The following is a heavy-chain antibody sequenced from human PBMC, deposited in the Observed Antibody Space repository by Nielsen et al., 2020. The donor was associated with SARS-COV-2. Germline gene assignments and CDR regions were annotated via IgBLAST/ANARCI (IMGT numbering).Heavy chain of an antibody. D-gene: IGHD3-22*01. CDR3: ARDGGSSGYYKLDH. Sequence: GESLKISCVVSEFTFSDYWMSWVRQAPGKGLEWVANIRQDGADIYYMDSVKGRFTISRDNAQNSLFLQMTSLRPEDTATYYCARDGGSSGYYKLDHWGQGTLVTVSS. CDR1: EFTFSDYW. V-gene: IGHV3-7*03. CDR2: IRQDGADI. J-gene: IGHJ4*02.